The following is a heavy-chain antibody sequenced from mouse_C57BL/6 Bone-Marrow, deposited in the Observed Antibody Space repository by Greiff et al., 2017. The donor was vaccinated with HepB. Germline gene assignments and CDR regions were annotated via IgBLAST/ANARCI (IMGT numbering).Heavy chain of an antibody. CDR2: INPNNGGT. V-gene: IGHV1-26*01. CDR3: ARGRGWGLIYYYGSSSAWFAY. CDR1: GYTFTDYY. J-gene: IGHJ3*01. D-gene: IGHD1-1*01. Sequence: EVQLQQSGPELVKPGASVKISCKASGYTFTDYYMNWVKQSHGKSLEWIGDINPNNGGTSYNQKFKGKATLTVDKSSSTAYMELRSLTSEDSAVYYCARGRGWGLIYYYGSSSAWFAYWGQGTLVTVSA.